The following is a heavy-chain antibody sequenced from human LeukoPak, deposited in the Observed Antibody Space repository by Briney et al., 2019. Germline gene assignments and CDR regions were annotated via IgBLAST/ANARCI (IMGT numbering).Heavy chain of an antibody. D-gene: IGHD3-3*01. J-gene: IGHJ6*03. V-gene: IGHV3-20*04. CDR1: GFTFDDYG. CDR2: INWNGGST. CDR3: ARPRYHDFWSGYWKYYYYMDV. Sequence: PGGSLRLSCAASGFTFDDYGMSWVRQAPGKGLEWVSGINWNGGSTGYADSVKGRFTISRDNAKNSLYLQMNSLRAEDTAVYYCARPRYHDFWSGYWKYYYYMDVWGKGTTVTVSS.